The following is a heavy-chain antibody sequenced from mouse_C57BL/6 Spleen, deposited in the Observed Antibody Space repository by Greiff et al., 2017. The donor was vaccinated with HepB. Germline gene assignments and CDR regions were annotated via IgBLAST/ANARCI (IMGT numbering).Heavy chain of an antibody. CDR2: ISSGGSYT. D-gene: IGHD1-1*01. CDR3: ARHAGSSYWYFDV. V-gene: IGHV5-6*02. Sequence: EVKLEESGGDLVKPGGSLKLSCAASGFTFSSYGMSWVRQTPDKRLEWVATISSGGSYTYYPDSVKGRFTISRDNAKNTLYLQMSSLKSEDTAMYYCARHAGSSYWYFDVWGTGTTVTVSS. J-gene: IGHJ1*03. CDR1: GFTFSSYG.